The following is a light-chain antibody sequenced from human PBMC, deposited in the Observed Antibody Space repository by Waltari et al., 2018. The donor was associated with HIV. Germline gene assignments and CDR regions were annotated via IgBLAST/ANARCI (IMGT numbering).Light chain of an antibody. V-gene: IGLV2-8*01. Sequence: QSALTQPPPASGPPGQSVNMSCTGATRAIHAYNFISWYQQYSGKAPKLIIFEVTKRPSGVPDRFSGSRSGNTASLIVSGLQAEDEAVYFCSSFAGSNKLFGGGTKLTVL. CDR2: EVT. CDR3: SSFAGSNKL. CDR1: TRAIHAYNF. J-gene: IGLJ2*01.